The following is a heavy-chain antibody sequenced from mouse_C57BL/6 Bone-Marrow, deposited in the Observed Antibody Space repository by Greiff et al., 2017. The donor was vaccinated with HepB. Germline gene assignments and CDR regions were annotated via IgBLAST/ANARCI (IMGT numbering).Heavy chain of an antibody. CDR2: ISYSGST. J-gene: IGHJ1*03. CDR1: GYSITSDY. Sequence: EVKLQESGPGLAKPSQPLSLTCSVTGYSITSDYWNWIRKFPGNKLEYMGYISYSGSTYYNPSLKSRISITRDTSKNQYYLQLNSVTTEDTATYYCARSRFTTVGDFDVWGTGTTVTVSS. CDR3: ARSRFTTVGDFDV. D-gene: IGHD1-1*01. V-gene: IGHV3-8*01.